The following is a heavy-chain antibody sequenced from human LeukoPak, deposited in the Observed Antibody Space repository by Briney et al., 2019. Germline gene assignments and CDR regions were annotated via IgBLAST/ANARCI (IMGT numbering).Heavy chain of an antibody. D-gene: IGHD2/OR15-2a*01. J-gene: IGHJ4*02. CDR3: AKVVAGNIDYYFDY. CDR2: ISSDGDNT. Sequence: GGSLRLSCSASGFTFSSYAMRWVRQAPGGGLEYISAISSDGDNTYFTDSVKGRFTISRDNSKNTVYLQMSNLRVEHTAVYYCAKVVAGNIDYYFDYWGQGILVAVSS. V-gene: IGHV3-64*04. CDR1: GFTFSSYA.